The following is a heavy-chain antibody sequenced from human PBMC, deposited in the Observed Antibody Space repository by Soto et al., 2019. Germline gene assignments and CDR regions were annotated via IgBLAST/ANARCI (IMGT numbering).Heavy chain of an antibody. Sequence: PGGSLRLSCAASGFSFTNFEMNWVRQAPGKGLEWVSYISAHSGNTIYYADSVKGRFTISRDNAKNSLYLQMNSLRAEDTSVYYCARDRWKSGWYPDAFDIWGQGTVVTVSS. CDR3: ARDRWKSGWYPDAFDI. D-gene: IGHD6-19*01. CDR1: GFSFTNFE. V-gene: IGHV3-48*03. CDR2: ISAHSGNTI. J-gene: IGHJ3*02.